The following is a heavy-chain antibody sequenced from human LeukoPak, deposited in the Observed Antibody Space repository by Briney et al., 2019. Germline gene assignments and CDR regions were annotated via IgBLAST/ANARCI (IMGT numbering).Heavy chain of an antibody. CDR3: AREGSYYGYWACAVYYFDY. V-gene: IGHV3-21*01. J-gene: IGHJ4*02. CDR2: ISSSSSYI. CDR1: GFTFSSYS. D-gene: IGHD3-10*01. Sequence: GGSLRLSCAASGFTFSSYSMNWVRQAPGKGLEWVSSISSSSSYIYYADSVKGRFTISRDNAKNSLYLQMNSLRAEDTAVYYCAREGSYYGYWACAVYYFDYWGQGTLVTVSS.